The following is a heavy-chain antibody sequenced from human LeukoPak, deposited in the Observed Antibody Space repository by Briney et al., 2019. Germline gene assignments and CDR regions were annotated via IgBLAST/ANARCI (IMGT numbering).Heavy chain of an antibody. CDR3: ATNWNYRLDY. CDR2: IRQDGNEK. Sequence: GGSLRLSCAASGFTFSSYWMSWVRQAPGKGLEWVANIRQDGNEKFYVDSVKGRFTISRDNAENSLYLQMNSLRAEDTAVYYCATNWNYRLDYWGQGTLVAVSS. D-gene: IGHD1-7*01. CDR1: GFTFSSYW. J-gene: IGHJ4*02. V-gene: IGHV3-7*01.